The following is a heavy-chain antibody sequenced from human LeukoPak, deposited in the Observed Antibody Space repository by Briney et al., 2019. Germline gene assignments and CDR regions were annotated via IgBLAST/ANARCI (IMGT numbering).Heavy chain of an antibody. CDR2: IYYSGST. CDR3: ARSGSYSSFRWRPRNWFDP. J-gene: IGHJ5*02. CDR1: GGSISSSSYY. D-gene: IGHD1-26*01. Sequence: PSETLSLTCTVSGGSISSSSYYWGWIRQPPGKGLEWIGSIYYSGSTYYNPSLKSRVTISVDTSKNQFSLKLSSVTAADTAVYYCARSGSYSSFRWRPRNWFDPWGQGTLVTVSS. V-gene: IGHV4-39*07.